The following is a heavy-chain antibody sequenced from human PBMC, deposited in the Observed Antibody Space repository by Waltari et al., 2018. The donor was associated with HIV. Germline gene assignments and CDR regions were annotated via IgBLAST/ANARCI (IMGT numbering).Heavy chain of an antibody. J-gene: IGHJ4*02. Sequence: QVQLVESGGGLVKPGGSLRLSCVASGFIFSDYYMSWIRQTQGKGLEWLAAISSNGGTTSYAASVKGRFTISRDDRKISVFLKMNTLRVEDTALYHCVGGIFGSGSPFGHWGQGAFLTVSS. CDR3: VGGIFGSGSPFGH. V-gene: IGHV3-11*01. D-gene: IGHD3-10*01. CDR1: GFIFSDYY. CDR2: ISSNGGTT.